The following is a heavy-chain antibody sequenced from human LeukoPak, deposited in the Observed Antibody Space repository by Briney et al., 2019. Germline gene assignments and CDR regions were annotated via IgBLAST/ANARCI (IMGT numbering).Heavy chain of an antibody. CDR1: GFTFSGYW. CDR2: IKPDGSEK. V-gene: IGHV3-7*01. CDR3: AKEWSYSGSSCLDY. D-gene: IGHD1-26*01. Sequence: PGGSLRLSCAASGFTFSGYWMSWVRQAPGKGLEWVANIKPDGSEKYYVDSVKGRFTISRENAKNSLYLQMNSLRAEDTAVYYCAKEWSYSGSSCLDYWGQGTLVTVSS. J-gene: IGHJ4*02.